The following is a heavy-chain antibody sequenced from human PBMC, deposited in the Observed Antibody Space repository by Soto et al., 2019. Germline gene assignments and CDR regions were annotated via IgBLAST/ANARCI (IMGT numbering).Heavy chain of an antibody. CDR3: AQEYYYGSGLYYGMDV. Sequence: SVKVSCKASGGTFSSYAISWVRQAPGQGLEWMGGIIPIFGTANYAQKFQGRVTITADESTSTAYMELSSLRSEDTAVYYCAQEYYYGSGLYYGMDVWGQGTTVTVSS. CDR2: IIPIFGTA. CDR1: GGTFSSYA. D-gene: IGHD3-10*01. V-gene: IGHV1-69*13. J-gene: IGHJ6*02.